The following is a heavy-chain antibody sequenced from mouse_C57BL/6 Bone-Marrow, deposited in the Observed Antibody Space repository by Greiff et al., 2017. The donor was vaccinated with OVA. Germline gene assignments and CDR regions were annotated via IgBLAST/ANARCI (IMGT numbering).Heavy chain of an antibody. CDR3: ARSGPYYPGAY. CDR2: IDPNSGGT. J-gene: IGHJ3*01. V-gene: IGHV1-72*01. Sequence: VKLKQPGAELVKPGASVKLSCKASGYTFTSYWMHWVKQRPGRGLEWIGRIDPNSGGTKYNEKFKSKATLTVDKPSSTAYMQLSSLTSEDSAVYYCARSGPYYPGAYWGQGTLVTVSA. D-gene: IGHD2-10*01. CDR1: GYTFTSYW.